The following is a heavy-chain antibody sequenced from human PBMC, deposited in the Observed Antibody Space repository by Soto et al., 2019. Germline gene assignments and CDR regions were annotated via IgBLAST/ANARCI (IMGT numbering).Heavy chain of an antibody. CDR1: GGTFSRYS. J-gene: IGHJ6*02. Sequence: QVQLVQSGAEVKKPGSSVKVSCKASGGTFSRYSITWVRQVPGHGLEWIGRIIPIFGIASYAQKFQGRVTITADESTSTAYMELSSLRSDDTAVYYCAREDRDRETGLVPAAIDGMDVWGQGTTVTVSS. CDR2: IIPIFGIA. V-gene: IGHV1-69*08. D-gene: IGHD2-2*01. CDR3: AREDRDRETGLVPAAIDGMDV.